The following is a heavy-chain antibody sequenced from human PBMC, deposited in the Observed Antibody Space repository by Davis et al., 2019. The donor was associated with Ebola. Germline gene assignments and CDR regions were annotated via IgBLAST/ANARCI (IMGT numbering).Heavy chain of an antibody. V-gene: IGHV3-30-3*01. J-gene: IGHJ6*02. CDR1: GFTFSSYA. D-gene: IGHD1-26*01. Sequence: GESLKISCAASGFTFSSYAMHWVRQAPGKGLEWVAVISYDGSNKYYADSVKGRFTISRDNSKNSLYLQMNSLRAEDTTVYYCAREGREASGMDVWGQGTTVTVSS. CDR2: ISYDGSNK. CDR3: AREGREASGMDV.